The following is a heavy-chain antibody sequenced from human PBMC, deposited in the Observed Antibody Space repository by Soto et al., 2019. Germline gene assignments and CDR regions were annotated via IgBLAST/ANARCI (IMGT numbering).Heavy chain of an antibody. CDR2: ISDDGASI. J-gene: IGHJ1*01. CDR3: ANAYCSSTSCRAEYFQH. V-gene: IGHV3-48*01. CDR1: GFSFSSFA. D-gene: IGHD2-2*01. Sequence: PGGSLRLSCEASGFSFSSFAMNWVRQAPGRGLEWVSYISDDGASIYYADSLKGRFTISRDNSKNTLYLQMNSLRAEDTAVYYCANAYCSSTSCRAEYFQHWGQGTLVTVSS.